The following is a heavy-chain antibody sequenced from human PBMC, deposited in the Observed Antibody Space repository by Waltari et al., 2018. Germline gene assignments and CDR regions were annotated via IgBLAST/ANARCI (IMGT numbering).Heavy chain of an antibody. V-gene: IGHV4-39*01. Sequence: VWIRHPPGQGWEWIGTLSYSGPTYISPSLKSRVTLSRDTSRNQLSLELGSVTATDTAMYYCATYIGASVGTAAFDVWGQGTMVNVSS. D-gene: IGHD5-12*01. J-gene: IGHJ3*01. CDR2: LSYSGPT. CDR3: ATYIGASVGTAAFDV.